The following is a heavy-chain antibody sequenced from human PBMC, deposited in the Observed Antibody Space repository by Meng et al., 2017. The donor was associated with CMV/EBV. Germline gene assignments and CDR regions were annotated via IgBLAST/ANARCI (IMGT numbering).Heavy chain of an antibody. CDR1: GYSISSGYY. Sequence: SETLSLTCTVSGYSISSGYYWSWIRQPPGKGLEWIGYIYYSGSTNYNPSLKSRVTISVDTSKNQFSLKLSSVTAADTAVYYCARDQGYSSSWYYFDYWGQGTLVTVSS. CDR3: ARDQGYSSSWYYFDY. V-gene: IGHV4-61*01. J-gene: IGHJ4*02. D-gene: IGHD6-13*01. CDR2: IYYSGST.